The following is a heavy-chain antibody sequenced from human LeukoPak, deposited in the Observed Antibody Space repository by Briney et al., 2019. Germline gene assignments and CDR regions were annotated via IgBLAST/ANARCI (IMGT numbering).Heavy chain of an antibody. D-gene: IGHD3-22*01. V-gene: IGHV3-9*01. CDR2: ISWNSGSI. CDR3: ARLSDYDSSGYYYVPSYYFDY. J-gene: IGHJ4*02. CDR1: GFTFDDYA. Sequence: GGSLRLSCAASGFTFDDYAMHWVRQAPGKGLEWVSGISWNSGSIGYADSVKGRFTISRDNAKNSLYLQMNSLRAEDTAVYYCARLSDYDSSGYYYVPSYYFDYWGQGTLVTVSS.